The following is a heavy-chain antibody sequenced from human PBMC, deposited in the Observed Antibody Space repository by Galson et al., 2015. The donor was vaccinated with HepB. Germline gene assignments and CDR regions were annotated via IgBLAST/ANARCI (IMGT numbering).Heavy chain of an antibody. V-gene: IGHV1-24*01. CDR3: ATVSGRYDSSGYYRYLYQFDY. Sequence: SVKVSCKVSGYRLSDLPMHWVRQSPGKGLEWMGGFDPEDGGTIYVQKFQGRVTMTEDKSADTAYMELTSQRSEDTAVYYCATVSGRYDSSGYYRYLYQFDYWGQGTHVTVSS. J-gene: IGHJ4*02. CDR1: GYRLSDLP. D-gene: IGHD3-22*01. CDR2: FDPEDGGT.